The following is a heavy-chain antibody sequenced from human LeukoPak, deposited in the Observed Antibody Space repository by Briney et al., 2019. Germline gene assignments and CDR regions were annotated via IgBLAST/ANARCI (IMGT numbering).Heavy chain of an antibody. J-gene: IGHJ6*04. CDR1: GFTFSSYS. CDR2: ISSGSTYI. V-gene: IGHV3-21*01. CDR3: ARTQPPDV. Sequence: GGSLRLSCAASGFTFSSYSMNWVHQAPGKGLEWVSFISSGSTYINYADSVKGRFTTSRDNDKNSLYLQMDSLRAEDTAVYYCARTQPPDVWGKGTTVTVSS.